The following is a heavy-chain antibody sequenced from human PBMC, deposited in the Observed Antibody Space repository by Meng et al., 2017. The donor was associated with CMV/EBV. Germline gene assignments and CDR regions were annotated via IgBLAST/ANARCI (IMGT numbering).Heavy chain of an antibody. V-gene: IGHV4-34*01. D-gene: IGHD2-15*01. CDR3: ARGGAANYYCYGMDV. CDR1: GGSFSGYY. Sequence: GSLRLSCAVYGGSFSGYYWSWIRPPPGKGLEWIGEINHSGSTNYNPSLKSRVTISVDTSKNQFSLKLSSVTAADTAVYYCARGGAANYYCYGMDVWGQGTTVTVSS. J-gene: IGHJ6*02. CDR2: INHSGST.